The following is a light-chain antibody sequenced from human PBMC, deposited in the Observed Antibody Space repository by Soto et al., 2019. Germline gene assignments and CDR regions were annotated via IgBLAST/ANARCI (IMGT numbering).Light chain of an antibody. J-gene: IGLJ2*01. CDR3: CSYAGHSNVL. CDR2: EVV. Sequence: QSALTQPPSASGSPGQSVTISCTGTINDVGGYNYVSWYQHYPGEAPKLMIYEVVKRPSGVPDRFSGSKSGNTASLTVSGLQAEDEAAYYCCSYAGHSNVLFGGGTKLTVL. CDR1: INDVGGYNY. V-gene: IGLV2-8*01.